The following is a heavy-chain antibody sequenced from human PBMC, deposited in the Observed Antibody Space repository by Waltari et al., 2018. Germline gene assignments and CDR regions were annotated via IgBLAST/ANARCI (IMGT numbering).Heavy chain of an antibody. J-gene: IGHJ4*02. CDR2: ISYSGSA. V-gene: IGHV4-39*01. D-gene: IGHD6-19*01. Sequence: QLQLQESGPGLLKPSETLSLTCTVSGGSISSSPYYWGWIRQPPGKGLEWIGGISYSGSAYSTPSFKSRTTISVDTSKNQFSLKLSSVIAADTAVYYCARLCLGCPFDYWGQGTLVTVSS. CDR3: ARLCLGCPFDY. CDR1: GGSISSSPYY.